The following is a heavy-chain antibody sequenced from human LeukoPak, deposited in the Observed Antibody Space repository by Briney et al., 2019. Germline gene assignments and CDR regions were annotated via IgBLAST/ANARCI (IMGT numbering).Heavy chain of an antibody. CDR1: GFTFSSYA. CDR2: ISSNGAST. J-gene: IGHJ4*02. Sequence: HPGGSLRLSCAASGFTFSSYAMSWVRQAPGKGLEWISAISSNGASTYYADSVKGRFTISRDNSENTLYLQMNSLRVEDSAVYYCAKGGTYYCDSWGQGTLVTVSS. V-gene: IGHV3-23*01. CDR3: AKGGTYYCDS.